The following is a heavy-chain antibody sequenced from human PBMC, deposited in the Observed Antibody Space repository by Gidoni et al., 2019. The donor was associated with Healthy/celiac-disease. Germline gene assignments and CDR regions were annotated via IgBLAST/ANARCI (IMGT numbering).Heavy chain of an antibody. CDR2: INPNSGGT. V-gene: IGHV1-2*02. J-gene: IGHJ4*02. CDR1: GYTFTGYY. D-gene: IGHD3-10*01. CDR3: ARGKRGYYYGSGSYGAGYYFDY. Sequence: QVQLVQSGAEVKKPGASVKVSCKASGYTFTGYYMHWVRQAPGQGLEWMGWINPNSGGTNYAQKFQGRVTMTRYTSISTAYMELSRLRSDDTAVYYCARGKRGYYYGSGSYGAGYYFDYWGQGTLVTVSS.